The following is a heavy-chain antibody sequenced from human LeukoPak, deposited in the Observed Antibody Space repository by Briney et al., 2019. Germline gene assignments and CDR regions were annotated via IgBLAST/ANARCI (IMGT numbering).Heavy chain of an antibody. CDR1: GYSFTGYY. D-gene: IGHD4-11*01. CDR3: ASGYSDYADYYNYYMDV. V-gene: IGHV1-2*02. Sequence: ASVKVSCKASGYSFTGYYMHWVRQAPGQGLEWMGWINPDSGGTNYAQKFQGRVTMTRDTSITTAYMELSRLTSDDTAVYYCASGYSDYADYYNYYMDVWGKGTTVTVSS. J-gene: IGHJ6*03. CDR2: INPDSGGT.